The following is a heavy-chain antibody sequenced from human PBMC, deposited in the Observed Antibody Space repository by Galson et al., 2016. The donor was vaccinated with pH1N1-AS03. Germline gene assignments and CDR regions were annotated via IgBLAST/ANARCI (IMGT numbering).Heavy chain of an antibody. J-gene: IGHJ5*01. CDR2: ISWNSGNI. CDR1: RFTFNGYA. V-gene: IGHV3-9*01. Sequence: SLRLSCAASRFTFNGYAMHWVRQAPGKGLEWVSSISWNSGNIDYADSVKGRFTLSRDDAKNSLFLQMNSLRTEDTAFYYCVKSGTDSSSRGWFDSWGQGTLVTVSS. CDR3: VKSGTDSSSRGWFDS. D-gene: IGHD6-13*01.